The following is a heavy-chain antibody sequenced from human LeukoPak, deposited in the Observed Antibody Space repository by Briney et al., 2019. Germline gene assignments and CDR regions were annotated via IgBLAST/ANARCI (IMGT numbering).Heavy chain of an antibody. CDR2: IRYDGSKK. V-gene: IGHV3-30*02. CDR1: GFTFSTYD. J-gene: IGHJ5*02. CDR3: AKEVYPLTTGECFDP. D-gene: IGHD4-17*01. Sequence: GGSLRLSCAASGFTFSTYDMHWVRQAPGKGLEWVAFIRYDGSKKYYADSVKGRFTISRDNSKNTLYLQMNRLRGEDTAVYYCAKEVYPLTTGECFDPWGQGTLVTVSS.